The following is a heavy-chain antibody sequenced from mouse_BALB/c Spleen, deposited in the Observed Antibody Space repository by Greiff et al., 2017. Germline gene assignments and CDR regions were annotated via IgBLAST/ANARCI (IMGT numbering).Heavy chain of an antibody. J-gene: IGHJ2*01. CDR3: AEEIYDGSSFDY. D-gene: IGHD2-3*01. CDR2: ILPGSGST. CDR1: GYTFSSYW. V-gene: IGHV1-9*01. Sequence: QVQLQQSGAELMKPGASVKISCKATGYTFSSYWIEWVKQRPGHGLEWIGEILPGSGSTNYNEKFKGKATFTADTSSNTAYMQRSSLTSEDSAVYYCAEEIYDGSSFDYWGQGTTLTVSA.